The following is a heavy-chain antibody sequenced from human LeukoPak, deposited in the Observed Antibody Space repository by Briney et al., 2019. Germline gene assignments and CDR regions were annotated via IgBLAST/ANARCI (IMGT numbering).Heavy chain of an antibody. CDR3: AKSRGNRLGVDY. Sequence: GGSLRLSCAASGFTFSTYFMSWVRQAPGKGLEWVANIKQDGSEKYYVDSMKGRFTISRDNSESTLYLQMNSLRAEDTALYYCAKSRGNRLGVDYWGQGTLVTVSS. J-gene: IGHJ4*02. V-gene: IGHV3-7*05. D-gene: IGHD3-16*01. CDR2: IKQDGSEK. CDR1: GFTFSTYF.